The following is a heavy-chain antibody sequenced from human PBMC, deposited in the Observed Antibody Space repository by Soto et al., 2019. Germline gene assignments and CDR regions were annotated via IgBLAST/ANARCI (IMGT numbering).Heavy chain of an antibody. CDR2: IWYDGSNK. CDR3: ARGALDLDY. J-gene: IGHJ4*02. Sequence: QVQLVESGGGVVQPGRSLRLSCAASGFTFSSYGMHWVRQAPGKGLEWVAGIWYDGSNKDYADSVKGRFTISRDNSRNKQYLQRNSLRAEDTALYYYARGALDLDYWGQGTLVTVSS. V-gene: IGHV3-33*01. CDR1: GFTFSSYG.